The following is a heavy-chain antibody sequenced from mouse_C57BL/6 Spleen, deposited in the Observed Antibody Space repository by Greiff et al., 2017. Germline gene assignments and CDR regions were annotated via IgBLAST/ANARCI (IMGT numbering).Heavy chain of an antibody. CDR3: ARADYGSSPFAY. V-gene: IGHV1-52*01. CDR1: GYTFTSYW. Sequence: VKLQQPGAELVRPGSSVKLSCKASGYTFTSYWMHWVKQRPIQGLEWIGNIDPSDSETHYNQKFKDKATLTVDKSSSTAYMQLSSLTSEDSAVYYCARADYGSSPFAYWGQGTLVTVAA. J-gene: IGHJ3*01. CDR2: IDPSDSET. D-gene: IGHD1-1*01.